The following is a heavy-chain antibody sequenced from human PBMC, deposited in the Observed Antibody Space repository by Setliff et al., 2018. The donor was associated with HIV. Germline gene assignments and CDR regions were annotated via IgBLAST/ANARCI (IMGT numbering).Heavy chain of an antibody. CDR3: ARDNEQMAVPGAVFDY. D-gene: IGHD6-19*01. J-gene: IGHJ4*02. CDR1: DGSISSSNYY. V-gene: IGHV4-39*07. Sequence: SETLSLTCSVSDGSISSSNYYWGWIRQPPGKRLEWIGSVYYSGSTYYNPSLKRRVTISVDTSKNQFSLKLDSVTAADTAVYYCARDNEQMAVPGAVFDYWGQGTLVTVSS. CDR2: VYYSGST.